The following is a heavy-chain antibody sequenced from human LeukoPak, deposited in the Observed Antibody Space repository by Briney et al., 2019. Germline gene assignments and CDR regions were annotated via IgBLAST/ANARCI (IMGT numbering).Heavy chain of an antibody. J-gene: IGHJ3*02. V-gene: IGHV5-10-1*01. CDR3: ARHDYYGSGSYSFDGFDI. D-gene: IGHD3-10*01. Sequence: GESLKISCKGSGYSITSYWISCVRQLPRESLVWMGRTDHSDSYTNYSPSSQDHLTISADKSISTAYLQWSSLKASDTAMYYCARHDYYGSGSYSFDGFDIWGQGTMVTVSS. CDR2: TDHSDSYT. CDR1: GYSITSYW.